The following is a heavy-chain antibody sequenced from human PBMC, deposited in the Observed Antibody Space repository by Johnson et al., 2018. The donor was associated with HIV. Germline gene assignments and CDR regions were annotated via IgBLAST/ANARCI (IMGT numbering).Heavy chain of an antibody. CDR1: GFTFDDYA. D-gene: IGHD5-12*01. J-gene: IGHJ3*02. CDR2: ISWDGGST. Sequence: VQLVESGGGVVQPGGSLRLSCAASGFTFDDYAMHWVRQAPGKGLEWVSLISWDGGSTYCADSVKGRFTISRDNSKNTLYLQMNSLRAEDTAVYYCARSYSGHQADAFDIWGQGTMVTVSS. V-gene: IGHV3-43D*04. CDR3: ARSYSGHQADAFDI.